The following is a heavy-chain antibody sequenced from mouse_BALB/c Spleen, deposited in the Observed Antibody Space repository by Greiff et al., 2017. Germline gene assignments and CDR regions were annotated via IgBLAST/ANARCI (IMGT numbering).Heavy chain of an antibody. CDR2: ISSGGST. Sequence: EVQLVESGGGLVKPGGSLKLSCAASGFTFSSYAMSWVRQTPEKRLEWVASISSGGSTYYPDSVKGRFTISRDNARNILYLQMSSLRSEDTAMYYCAREDYGYDWYFDVWGAGTTVTVSS. CDR3: AREDYGYDWYFDV. V-gene: IGHV5-6-5*01. CDR1: GFTFSSYA. D-gene: IGHD1-2*01. J-gene: IGHJ1*01.